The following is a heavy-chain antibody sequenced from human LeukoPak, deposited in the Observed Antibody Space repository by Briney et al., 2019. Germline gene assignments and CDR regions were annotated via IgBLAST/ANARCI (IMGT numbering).Heavy chain of an antibody. CDR3: ARDPYNWNAAGAFDI. CDR2: IWYDGSNK. CDR1: GFTFSSYG. D-gene: IGHD1-1*01. V-gene: IGHV3-33*01. J-gene: IGHJ3*02. Sequence: PGGSLRLSCAASGFTFSSYGMHWVRQAPGKGLEWVAVIWYDGSNKYYVDSVKGRFTISRDNSKNTLYLQMNSLRAEDTAVYYCARDPYNWNAAGAFDIWGQGTMVTVSS.